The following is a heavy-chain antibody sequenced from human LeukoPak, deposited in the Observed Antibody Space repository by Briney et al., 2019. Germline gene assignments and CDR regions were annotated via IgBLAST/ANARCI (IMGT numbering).Heavy chain of an antibody. J-gene: IGHJ3*02. D-gene: IGHD3-22*01. CDR3: ARGGYYDRSGNSYKFGFDM. CDR1: DGSISSHY. CDR2: IYYSGST. Sequence: PSETLSLTCTVSDGSISSHYWSWIRQPPGKGLEWIGYIYYSGSTSYNSSLESRVTISVDTSKNQFSLKLSSVTAADTAVYYCARGGYYDRSGNSYKFGFDMWGQGTMVTVSS. V-gene: IGHV4-59*11.